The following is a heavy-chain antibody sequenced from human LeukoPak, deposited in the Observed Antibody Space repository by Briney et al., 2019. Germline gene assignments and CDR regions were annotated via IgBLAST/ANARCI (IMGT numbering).Heavy chain of an antibody. CDR1: GFTFYDYG. J-gene: IGHJ3*02. Sequence: PGGSLRLSCAASGFTFYDYGMRWLRHARGKGLEWVSGIYWNGGRRVYADSVKGRFTISRDNAKNSLYLQMNSLRAEDTAVYYCAIGPSIAVVFDAFDIWGQGTMVTVSS. CDR2: IYWNGGRR. V-gene: IGHV3-20*04. D-gene: IGHD6-19*01. CDR3: AIGPSIAVVFDAFDI.